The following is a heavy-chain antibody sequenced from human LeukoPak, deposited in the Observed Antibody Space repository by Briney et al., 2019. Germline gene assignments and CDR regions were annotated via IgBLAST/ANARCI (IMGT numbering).Heavy chain of an antibody. CDR3: AKGGSYAPLDY. V-gene: IGHV3-23*01. Sequence: GGSLRLSCAASGFTFSSYAMSWVRQAPGKGLEWVSAISTGGGNTIYTDSVKGRFTISRDNSKNTLYLQVNSLRAEDTAVYYCAKGGSYAPLDYWGQGTLVTVSS. CDR2: ISTGGGNT. CDR1: GFTFSSYA. J-gene: IGHJ4*02. D-gene: IGHD1-26*01.